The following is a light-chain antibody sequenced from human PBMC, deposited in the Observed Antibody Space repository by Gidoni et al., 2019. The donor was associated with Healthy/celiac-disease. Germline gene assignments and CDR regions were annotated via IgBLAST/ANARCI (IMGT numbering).Light chain of an antibody. CDR3: QQYRT. J-gene: IGKJ4*01. V-gene: IGKV3-20*01. CDR2: GAS. Sequence: ELVLTQSPGTLSLSPGERATLSCRASQSVSSSYLAWYQQKPGQAPRLLIYGASSRATGIPDRFSGSGSGTDFTLTISRLEPEDFAVYYCQQYRTFXGXTKVEIK. CDR1: QSVSSSY.